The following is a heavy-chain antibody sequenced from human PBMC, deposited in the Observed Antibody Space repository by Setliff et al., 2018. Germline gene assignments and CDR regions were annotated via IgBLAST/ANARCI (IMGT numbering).Heavy chain of an antibody. Sequence: PGESLKISCKGSGYSFSNFWIGWVRQMPGKGLEWMGIIYPGDSHTRCSPSFQGQVTMSADKSINTAYLQWSNLKASDTAIYYCARQKSTGSGNNWFDPWGQGTLVTVSS. CDR1: GYSFSNFW. V-gene: IGHV5-51*01. CDR3: ARQKSTGSGNNWFDP. J-gene: IGHJ5*02. CDR2: IYPGDSHT. D-gene: IGHD3-10*01.